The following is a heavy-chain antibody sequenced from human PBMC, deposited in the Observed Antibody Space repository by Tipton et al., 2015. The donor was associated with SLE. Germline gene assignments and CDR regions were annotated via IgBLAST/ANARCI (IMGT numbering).Heavy chain of an antibody. V-gene: IGHV4-59*01. D-gene: IGHD4-11*01. CDR3: ATMTAVTHFAS. CDR1: GGSMSDNY. Sequence: PGLVKPSETLSLTCIVSGGSMSDNYWNWVRQPPGKGLEWIGYIYHTGSAYYHPSLKSRVSMSVDTSKNQFSLKLTSVTAADSAVYYCATMTAVTHFASWGQGTLVTV. J-gene: IGHJ4*02. CDR2: IYHTGSA.